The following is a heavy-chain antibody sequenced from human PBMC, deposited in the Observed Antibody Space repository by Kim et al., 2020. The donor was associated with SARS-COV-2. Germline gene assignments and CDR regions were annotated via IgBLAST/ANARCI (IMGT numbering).Heavy chain of an antibody. CDR1: GFTFSSYA. Sequence: GGSLRLSCAASGFTFSSYAMSWVRQAPGKGLEWVSAISGSGGSTYYADSVKGRFTISRDNSKNTLYLQMNSLRAEDTAVYYCAKHRAYYSGSYREALDYWGPGTLVTVSS. CDR2: ISGSGGST. J-gene: IGHJ4*02. V-gene: IGHV3-23*01. CDR3: AKHRAYYSGSYREALDY. D-gene: IGHD1-26*01.